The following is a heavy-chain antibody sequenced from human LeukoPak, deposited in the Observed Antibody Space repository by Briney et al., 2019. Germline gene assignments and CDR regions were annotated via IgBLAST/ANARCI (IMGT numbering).Heavy chain of an antibody. CDR2: ISGSGGST. Sequence: GASLRLSCAASGFTFSSYAMSWARQAPGKGLEWVSAISGSGGSTYYADSVKGRFTISRDNSKNTLYLQMNSLRAEDTAVYYCAKVRTAIVDYWGQGTLVTVSS. CDR1: GFTFSSYA. V-gene: IGHV3-23*01. D-gene: IGHD5-18*01. CDR3: AKVRTAIVDY. J-gene: IGHJ4*02.